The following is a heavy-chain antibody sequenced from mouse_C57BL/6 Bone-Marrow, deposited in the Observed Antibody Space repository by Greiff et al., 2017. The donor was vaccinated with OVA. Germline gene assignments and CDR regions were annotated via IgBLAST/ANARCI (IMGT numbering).Heavy chain of an antibody. CDR1: GFNIKDDY. J-gene: IGHJ3*01. CDR3: TSFTTGFAY. D-gene: IGHD2-12*01. CDR2: IDPENGDT. Sequence: EVQLQQSGAELVRPGASVKLSCTASGFNIKDDYMHWVKQMPEQGLEWIGWIDPENGDTEYASKFQGKATITADKSSNTAYMPLSSLTSEDTAVYYCTSFTTGFAYWGQGTLVTVSA. V-gene: IGHV14-4*01.